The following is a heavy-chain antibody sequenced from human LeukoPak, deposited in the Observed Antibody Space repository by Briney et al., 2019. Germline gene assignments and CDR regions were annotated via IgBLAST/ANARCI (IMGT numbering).Heavy chain of an antibody. D-gene: IGHD6-19*01. V-gene: IGHV3-7*05. CDR3: ARGVGSGCSRFDP. J-gene: IGHJ5*02. CDR1: GFTFSSYW. Sequence: PGGSLRLSCAASGFTFSSYWMSWVRQAPGKGLEWVAKIKQDGSGKYYVDSVKGRFTISRDNAENSLYLQMNSLRAEDTATYYCARGVGSGCSRFDPWGQGTLVTVSS. CDR2: IKQDGSGK.